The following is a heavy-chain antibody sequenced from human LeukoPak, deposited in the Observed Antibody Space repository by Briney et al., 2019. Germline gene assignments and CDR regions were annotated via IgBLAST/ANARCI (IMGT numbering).Heavy chain of an antibody. CDR2: IIPIFGTA. J-gene: IGHJ4*02. CDR3: ARDPYYYDSSGYYRD. V-gene: IGHV1-69*05. CDR1: GGTFSSYA. D-gene: IGHD3-22*01. Sequence: SVKVSCKASGGTFSSYAISWVRQAPGQGLEWMGGIIPIFGTANYAQKFQGRVTITTDESTSTAHMELSSLRPEDTAVYYCARDPYYYDSSGYYRDWGQGTLVTVSS.